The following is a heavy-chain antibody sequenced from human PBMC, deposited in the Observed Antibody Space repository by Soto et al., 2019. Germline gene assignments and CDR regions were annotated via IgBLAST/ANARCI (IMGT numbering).Heavy chain of an antibody. CDR1: GFNFSSYG. J-gene: IGHJ6*02. V-gene: IGHV3-33*01. Sequence: GGSLRLSCAASGFNFSSYGMHWVRQAPGKGLEWVAVIWYDGSNKYYADSVKGRFTISRDNSKNTLYLQMNSLRAEDTAVYYCARDRVVAARSYYYYGMDVWGQGTTVTVSS. CDR2: IWYDGSNK. CDR3: ARDRVVAARSYYYYGMDV. D-gene: IGHD2-15*01.